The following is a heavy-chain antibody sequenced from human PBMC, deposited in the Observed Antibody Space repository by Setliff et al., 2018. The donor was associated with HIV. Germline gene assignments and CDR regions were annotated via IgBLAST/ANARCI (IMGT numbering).Heavy chain of an antibody. CDR1: GDFITSHY. CDR3: ARLFRWLQFPDRFDS. CDR2: IYFTGST. D-gene: IGHD6-19*01. Sequence: SETLSLTCSVSGDFITSHYWSWIRQPPGKGLEWIGYIYFTGSTNYNPSLKSRVTISVDTSKNQFSLKLSSVTAADTAVYYCARLFRWLQFPDRFDSWGQGALVTVSS. J-gene: IGHJ4*02. V-gene: IGHV4-59*11.